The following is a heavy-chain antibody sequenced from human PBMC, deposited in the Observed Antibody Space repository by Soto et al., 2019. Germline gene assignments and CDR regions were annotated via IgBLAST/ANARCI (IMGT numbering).Heavy chain of an antibody. J-gene: IGHJ6*02. V-gene: IGHV3-53*01. CDR3: TTYTGYGMDV. D-gene: IGHD3-16*01. CDR1: GFIVSSKY. CDR2: IYTGGST. Sequence: GGSLRLSCAVSGFIVSSKYMAWVRQAPGKGLEWVSVIYTGGSTHYADSARGRFTISRDSSKNTLYLQMNSLRAEDAAVYYCTTYTGYGMDVWGQGTTVTVSS.